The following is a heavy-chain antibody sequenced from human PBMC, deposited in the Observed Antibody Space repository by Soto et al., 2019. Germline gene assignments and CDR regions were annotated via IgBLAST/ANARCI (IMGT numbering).Heavy chain of an antibody. J-gene: IGHJ6*02. CDR1: GDSVSSNSAA. Sequence: SQTLSLTCAISGDSVSSNSAAWNWIRQSPSRGLEWLGRTYYRSKWYNDYVVSVKSRITINPDTSKNQFSLQLNSVTPEDTAVYYCARGWGVEYSSSSAPFDYYYGMDVWGQGTTVTVSS. V-gene: IGHV6-1*01. CDR2: TYYRSKWYN. CDR3: ARGWGVEYSSSSAPFDYYYGMDV. D-gene: IGHD6-6*01.